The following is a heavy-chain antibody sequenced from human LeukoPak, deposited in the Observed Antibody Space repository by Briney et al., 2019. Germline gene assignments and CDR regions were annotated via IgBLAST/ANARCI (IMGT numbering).Heavy chain of an antibody. CDR3: ARMAGYDSSGYYYEGADY. CDR2: IYSGGST. J-gene: IGHJ4*02. V-gene: IGHV3-66*01. Sequence: GGSLRLSCAASGFTVSSNYMSWVRQAPGKGLEWVSVIYSGGSTYYADSVKGRFTISRDNSKNTLCLQMNSLRAEDTAVYYCARMAGYDSSGYYYEGADYWGQGTLVTVSS. D-gene: IGHD3-22*01. CDR1: GFTVSSNY.